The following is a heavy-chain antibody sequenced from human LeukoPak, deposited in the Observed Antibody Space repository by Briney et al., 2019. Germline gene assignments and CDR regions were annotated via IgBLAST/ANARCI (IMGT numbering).Heavy chain of an antibody. Sequence: AGGSLRLSCGASGLTFNTYWIHWVRQAPGKGLVWVSQIKFDGSLASYADSVKGRFTISRDNTKNTLYLQMNSLGTEDTAVYYCVTGHYDSRMYFDLWGRGTLVIVSS. D-gene: IGHD3-16*01. CDR3: VTGHYDSRMYFDL. J-gene: IGHJ2*01. V-gene: IGHV3-74*01. CDR1: GLTFNTYW. CDR2: IKFDGSLA.